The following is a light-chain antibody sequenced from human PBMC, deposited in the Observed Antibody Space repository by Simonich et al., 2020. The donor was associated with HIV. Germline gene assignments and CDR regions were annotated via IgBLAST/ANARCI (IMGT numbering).Light chain of an antibody. J-gene: IGKJ2*01. CDR1: QEISNF. CDR3: QHYDNLPSYT. CDR2: DAS. V-gene: IGKV1-33*01. Sequence: DIQMTQSPSSLSASVGDRVTITCQASQEISNFLNWYQQKPGKAPKLLIFDASHLETGVPSRFSGSGSGTDFTFTISSLQPEDFATYYCQHYDNLPSYTFGQGTKLEIK.